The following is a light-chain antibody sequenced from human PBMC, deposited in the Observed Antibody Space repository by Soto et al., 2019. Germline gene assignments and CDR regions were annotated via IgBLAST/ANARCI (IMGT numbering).Light chain of an antibody. V-gene: IGKV3-15*01. CDR2: GAS. CDR3: QQYNNWPRT. J-gene: IGKJ1*01. CDR1: QSVSSN. Sequence: EIVLTQSPATLSLSAEESATLSCRASQSVSSNLAWYQQKPGQAPRLLIYGASTRATGIPARFSGSGSGTEFTLTISSLQSEDFAVYYCQQYNNWPRTFGQGTKVDIK.